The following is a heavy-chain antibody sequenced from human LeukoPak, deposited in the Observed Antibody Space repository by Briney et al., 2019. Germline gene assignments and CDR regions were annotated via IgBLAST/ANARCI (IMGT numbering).Heavy chain of an antibody. CDR3: ASNYYDSSGYDY. CDR1: GGSISSYY. D-gene: IGHD3-22*01. J-gene: IGHJ4*02. CDR2: IYYSGST. V-gene: IGHV4-59*01. Sequence: SETLSLTCTVSGGSISSYYWSWIRQPPGKGLEWIGNIYYSGSTNYNPSLKSRVTISVDTSKNQFSLKLSSVTAADTAVYYCASNYYDSSGYDYWGQGTLVTVSS.